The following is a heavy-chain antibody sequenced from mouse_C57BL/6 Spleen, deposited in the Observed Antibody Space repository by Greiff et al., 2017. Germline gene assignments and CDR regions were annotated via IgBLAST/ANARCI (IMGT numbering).Heavy chain of an antibody. CDR2: IYPGDGDT. V-gene: IGHV1-82*01. CDR3: AFPAY. CDR1: GYAFSSSW. J-gene: IGHJ3*01. Sequence: QVQLKQSGPELVKPGASVKISCKASGYAFSSSWMNWVKQRPGKGLEWIGRIYPGDGDTNYNGKFKGKATLTADKSSSTAYMQLSSLTSEDSAVYFCAFPAYWGQGTLVTVSA.